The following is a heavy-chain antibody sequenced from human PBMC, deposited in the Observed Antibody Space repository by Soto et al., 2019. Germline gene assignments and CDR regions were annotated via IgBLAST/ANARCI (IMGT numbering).Heavy chain of an antibody. J-gene: IGHJ6*02. D-gene: IGHD3-22*01. CDR1: GYTFTSYG. V-gene: IGHV1-18*01. CDR3: AREREYYYDSSGYYTPGDYYYGMDV. Sequence: QVQLVQSGAEVKKPGASVKVSCKASGYTFTSYGITWVRLAPGHGLDRMGWISDDNGNTNYAQKLQGRVTMTTDTSTNTAYMELRSLRSDDTAVYYCAREREYYYDSSGYYTPGDYYYGMDVWGQGTTVTVSS. CDR2: ISDDNGNT.